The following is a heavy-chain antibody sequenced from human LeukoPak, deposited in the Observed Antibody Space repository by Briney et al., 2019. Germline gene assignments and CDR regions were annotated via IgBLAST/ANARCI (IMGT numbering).Heavy chain of an antibody. V-gene: IGHV3-30*03. Sequence: GGSLGLSCAVSRLTFSSYGMQGARQARGKGLEEGAVISYDGCSKYYADSVKGRFTISRDNAKNSLFLQMNSLRAEDTAVYYCAGARGWEFSSWGQGTLVTVSS. CDR2: ISYDGCSK. CDR3: AGARGWEFSS. D-gene: IGHD1-26*01. CDR1: RLTFSSYG. J-gene: IGHJ5*02.